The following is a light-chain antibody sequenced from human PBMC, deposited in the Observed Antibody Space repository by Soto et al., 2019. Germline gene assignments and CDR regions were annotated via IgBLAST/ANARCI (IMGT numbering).Light chain of an antibody. J-gene: IGLJ1*01. CDR1: SSDVGGYKF. Sequence: QSVLTQPASVSGSPGQSITISCTGTSSDVGGYKFVSWYHQHPGKAPKLMIYEVSNRPSGVSSRFSGSKSGNTASLTISGLQAEDEADYYCGSYTGSIYVFGPGTKVTVL. CDR2: EVS. CDR3: GSYTGSIYV. V-gene: IGLV2-14*01.